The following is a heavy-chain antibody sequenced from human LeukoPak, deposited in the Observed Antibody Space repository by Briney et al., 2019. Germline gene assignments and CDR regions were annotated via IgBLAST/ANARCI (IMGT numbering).Heavy chain of an antibody. J-gene: IGHJ4*02. V-gene: IGHV4-61*02. D-gene: IGHD1-26*01. Sequence: PSQTLSLTCTVSGDSISSGDYHWSWIRQPAGKGLEWIGRISSSGSTNYNPSLKSRVTISVDTSKNQFSLKLSSVTAADTAVYYCARRDSGSYSNFDYWGQGTLVTVSS. CDR3: ARRDSGSYSNFDY. CDR2: ISSSGST. CDR1: GDSISSGDYH.